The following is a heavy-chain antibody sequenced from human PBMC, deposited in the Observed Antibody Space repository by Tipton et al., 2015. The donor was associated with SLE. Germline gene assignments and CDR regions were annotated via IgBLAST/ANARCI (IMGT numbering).Heavy chain of an antibody. D-gene: IGHD3-3*01. CDR2: IHYSGKT. J-gene: IGHJ5*02. CDR1: GGSFDFHY. CDR3: ARGFLEMFDP. Sequence: TLSLTCTVSGGSFDFHYLCWIQQTPGKGLEYIGFIHYSGKTDSHPPLKRRVTMSVDTSKNQFSLRLSSVTTADTAVYYCARGFLEMFDPWGPGTLVTVSS. V-gene: IGHV4-59*11.